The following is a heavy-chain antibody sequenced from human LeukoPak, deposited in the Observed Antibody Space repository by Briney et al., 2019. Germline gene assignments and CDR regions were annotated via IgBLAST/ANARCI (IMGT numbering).Heavy chain of an antibody. D-gene: IGHD3-10*01. V-gene: IGHV1-18*01. Sequence: GASVKVSCKASGYTFTSYGISWVRQAPGQGLEWMGWISAYNGNTNYAQKLQGRVTMTTDTSTSTAYMELRSLRSDDTAVYYCAVGPGYGSGSYSFDYWGQGTLVTVSS. CDR3: AVGPGYGSGSYSFDY. CDR1: GYTFTSYG. CDR2: ISAYNGNT. J-gene: IGHJ4*02.